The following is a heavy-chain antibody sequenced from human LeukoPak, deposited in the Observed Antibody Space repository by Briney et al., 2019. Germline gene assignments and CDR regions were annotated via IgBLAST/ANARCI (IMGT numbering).Heavy chain of an antibody. J-gene: IGHJ4*02. V-gene: IGHV3-23*01. Sequence: GGSLRLSCAASGFTFSSYGMSWVRQAPGKGLEWVSAISGSGGSTYYADSVKGRFTISRDNSKNTLYLQTNSLRAEDTAVYYCARAGQECFGELGFDQWGQGTLVIVSS. CDR1: GFTFSSYG. CDR2: ISGSGGST. CDR3: ARAGQECFGELGFDQ. D-gene: IGHD3-10*01.